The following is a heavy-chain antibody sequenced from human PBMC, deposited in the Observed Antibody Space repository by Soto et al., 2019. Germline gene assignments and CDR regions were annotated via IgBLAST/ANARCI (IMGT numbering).Heavy chain of an antibody. CDR3: AKDRTGIFDY. Sequence: LRLSCAASGFTFDDYAMHWVRQAPGKGLEWVSGISWNSGSIGYADSVKGRFTTSRDNAKNSLYLQMNSLRAEDTALYYCAKDRTGIFDYWGQATLVTVSS. CDR1: GFTFDDYA. J-gene: IGHJ4*02. D-gene: IGHD3-9*01. V-gene: IGHV3-9*01. CDR2: ISWNSGSI.